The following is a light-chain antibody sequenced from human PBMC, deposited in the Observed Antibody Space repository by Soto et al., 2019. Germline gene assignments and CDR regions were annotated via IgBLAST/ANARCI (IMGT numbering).Light chain of an antibody. J-gene: IGLJ2*01. CDR2: DVN. Sequence: QSVLTQPASVSGSPGQSITISCTGTSSDIGAYNFVSWYQQHPGKAPKLMLYDVNIRPSGVSNRFSGSKSGNTASLTISGLQAEDEADYYCTSWTTITTIIFGGGTKVTVL. CDR1: SSDIGAYNF. V-gene: IGLV2-14*03. CDR3: TSWTTITTII.